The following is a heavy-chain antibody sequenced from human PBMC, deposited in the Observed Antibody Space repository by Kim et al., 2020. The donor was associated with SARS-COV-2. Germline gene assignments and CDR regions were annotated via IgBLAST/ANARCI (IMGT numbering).Heavy chain of an antibody. D-gene: IGHD5-12*01. Sequence: ASVKVSCKASGYTFTSYAMNWVRQAPGQGLEWMGWINTNTGNPTYAQGFTGRFVFSLDTSVSTAYLQISSLKAEDTAVYYCARVIDGYLDYYYYMDVWGKGTTVTVSS. CDR3: ARVIDGYLDYYYYMDV. CDR2: INTNTGNP. CDR1: GYTFTSYA. V-gene: IGHV7-4-1*02. J-gene: IGHJ6*03.